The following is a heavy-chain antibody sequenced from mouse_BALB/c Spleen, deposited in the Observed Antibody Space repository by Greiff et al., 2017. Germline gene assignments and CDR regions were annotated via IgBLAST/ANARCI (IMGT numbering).Heavy chain of an antibody. Sequence: DVMLVESGGGLVKPGGSLKLSCAASGFTFSDYYMYWVRQTPEKRLEWVATISDGGSYTYYPDSVKGRFTISRDNAKNNLYLQMSSLKSEDTAMYYCAREGQLGLTWFAYWGQGTLVTVSA. CDR1: GFTFSDYY. CDR2: ISDGGSYT. V-gene: IGHV5-4*02. J-gene: IGHJ3*01. CDR3: AREGQLGLTWFAY. D-gene: IGHD3-2*01.